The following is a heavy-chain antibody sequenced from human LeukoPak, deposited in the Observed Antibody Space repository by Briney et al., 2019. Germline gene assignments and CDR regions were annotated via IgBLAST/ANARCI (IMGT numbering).Heavy chain of an antibody. CDR1: GFTFSDYY. CDR3: ARERSGSGNWFDP. J-gene: IGHJ5*02. CDR2: ISSSGRTI. V-gene: IGHV3-11*01. D-gene: IGHD2-15*01. Sequence: GGSLRLSCAASGFTFSDYYMSWIRQAPGKGLEWVSYISSSGRTIYYADSVKGRLTISRDNAKNSLYLQMNSLRAEDTAVYYCARERSGSGNWFDPWGQGTLVTVSS.